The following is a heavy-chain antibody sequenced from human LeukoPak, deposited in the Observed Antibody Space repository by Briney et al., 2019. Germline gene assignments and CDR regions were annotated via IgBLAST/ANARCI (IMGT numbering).Heavy chain of an antibody. D-gene: IGHD3-16*01. Sequence: ASVKVSCKASGYTFTRSAMNWVRQAPGQGLEWMGWINPNSGDTNYAQKFQGRVTMTRDTSISTAYMELSRLRSDDTAVYYCARVRYRLAETYIDYWGQGTLVTVSS. CDR2: INPNSGDT. CDR3: ARVRYRLAETYIDY. CDR1: GYTFTRSA. J-gene: IGHJ4*02. V-gene: IGHV1-2*02.